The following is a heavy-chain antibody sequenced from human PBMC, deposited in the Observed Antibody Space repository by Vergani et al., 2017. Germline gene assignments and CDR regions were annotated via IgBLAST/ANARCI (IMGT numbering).Heavy chain of an antibody. J-gene: IGHJ4*02. CDR1: GFTFSSYG. Sequence: QVQLVESGGGVVQPGRSLRLSCAASGFTFSSYGMHWVRQAPGKGLEWVAVISYDGSNKYYADSVKGRFTISRDNSKNTLYLQMNSLRAEDTAVYYCAKDLEGARDFDYWGQGTLVTVSS. CDR3: AKDLEGARDFDY. V-gene: IGHV3-30*18. CDR2: ISYDGSNK. D-gene: IGHD1-26*01.